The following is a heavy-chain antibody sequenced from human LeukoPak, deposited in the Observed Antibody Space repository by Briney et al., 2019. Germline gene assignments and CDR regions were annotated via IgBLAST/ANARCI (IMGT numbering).Heavy chain of an antibody. D-gene: IGHD3-22*01. CDR2: INSVGINT. CDR1: GFTFRRYG. V-gene: IGHV3-74*01. Sequence: GLSLRLSCAASGFTFRRYGMNWLRQAPGKGVVWVSRINSVGINTSYADSVKGRFTISRDNAKNTMNLQMNSLRAEDTAVYYCARDLGQYYDTSDNWFDPWGQGTLVTVSS. J-gene: IGHJ5*02. CDR3: ARDLGQYYDTSDNWFDP.